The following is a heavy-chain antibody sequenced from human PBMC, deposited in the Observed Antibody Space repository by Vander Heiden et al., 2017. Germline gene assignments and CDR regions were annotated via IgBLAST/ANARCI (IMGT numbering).Heavy chain of an antibody. J-gene: IGHJ4*02. CDR1: GSTLRRLA. V-gene: IGHV3-23*01. CDR2: ISSSDDST. D-gene: IGHD2-15*01. CDR3: TNQKGYCSGGSCYPLFDY. Sequence: EVQLLESGGGLVQPGGSLILSCAASGSTLRRLAMIWVRQAPGKGLEWVSGISSSDDSTYYADSVKGRFTISRDTSKNTLYLQMNSLRVEDTAVYYCTNQKGYCSGGSCYPLFDYWGQGTLVTVSS.